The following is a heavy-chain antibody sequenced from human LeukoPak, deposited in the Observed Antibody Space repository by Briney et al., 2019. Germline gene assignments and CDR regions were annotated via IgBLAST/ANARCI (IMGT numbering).Heavy chain of an antibody. CDR2: ISDSGSTI. CDR1: GFTFSNYE. Sequence: GGSLRLSCAASGFTFSNYEMHWVRQAPGKGLEWISYISDSGSTIYCADSMKGRFTVSRDNAKKSLYLQMNSLRAEDAAVYYCAELGITMIGGVWGKGTTVTISS. V-gene: IGHV3-48*03. CDR3: AELGITMIGGV. J-gene: IGHJ6*04. D-gene: IGHD3-10*02.